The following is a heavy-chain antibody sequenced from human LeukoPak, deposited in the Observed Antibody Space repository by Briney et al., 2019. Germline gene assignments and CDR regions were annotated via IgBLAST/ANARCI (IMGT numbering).Heavy chain of an antibody. CDR2: IYAGDSNT. Sequence: GESLMISCRGAGDIFISSYIGCGGRMPRGGLEWMGFIYAGDSNTRYVPSFQGQVTLSADKSINTAYLEWSSLDASDTAVYFCASQPGAGWFDPWGQGTLVTVSS. D-gene: IGHD3-10*01. CDR1: GDIFISSY. CDR3: ASQPGAGWFDP. J-gene: IGHJ5*02. V-gene: IGHV5-51*01.